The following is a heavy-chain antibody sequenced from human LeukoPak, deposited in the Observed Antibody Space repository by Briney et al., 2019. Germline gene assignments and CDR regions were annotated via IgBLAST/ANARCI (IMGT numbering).Heavy chain of an antibody. D-gene: IGHD3-10*01. J-gene: IGHJ6*03. V-gene: IGHV4-39*07. CDR2: IYYSGST. Sequence: SETLSLTCTVSGGSISSSSYYWGWTRQPPGKGLEWIGSIYYSGSTNYNPSLKSRVTISVDTSKNQFSLKLSSVTAADTAVYYCARGASFYYWAYYYYYMDVWGKGTTVTVSS. CDR3: ARGASFYYWAYYYYYMDV. CDR1: GGSISSSSYY.